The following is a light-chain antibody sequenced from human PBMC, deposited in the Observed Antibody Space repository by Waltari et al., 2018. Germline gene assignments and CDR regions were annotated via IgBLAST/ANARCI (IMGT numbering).Light chain of an antibody. V-gene: IGKV3-15*01. CDR1: QNVDSN. J-gene: IGKJ2*01. CDR2: GAS. CDR3: QQYNNWPPEDT. Sequence: IVMTQSPATLSVSPGERATLSCRASQNVDSNLAWYQHKPGQAPRLLIYGASTRATDIPARFSGSGSGTEFTLTISSLQSEDFAIYYCQQYNNWPPEDTFGRGTKLEI.